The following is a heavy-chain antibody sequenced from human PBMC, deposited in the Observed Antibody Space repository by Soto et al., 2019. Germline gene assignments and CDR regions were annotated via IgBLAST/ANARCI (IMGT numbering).Heavy chain of an antibody. V-gene: IGHV1-3*05. J-gene: IGHJ5*02. Sequence: QVQLVQSGAEEKKPGASVKVSCKASGYTFNTYALHWVRQAPGQRLEWMGWINAANGDTKYSQRFQGRVTLTADTSASTAYMELSGLRSEDTAFYYCARDRGGSTGWFDPWGQGTLVTVSS. CDR1: GYTFNTYA. CDR2: INAANGDT. CDR3: ARDRGGSTGWFDP. D-gene: IGHD3-16*01.